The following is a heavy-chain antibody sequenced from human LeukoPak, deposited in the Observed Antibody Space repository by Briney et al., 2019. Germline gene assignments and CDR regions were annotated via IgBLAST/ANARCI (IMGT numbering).Heavy chain of an antibody. J-gene: IGHJ4*02. CDR3: ARTNTAMVMEPDY. CDR2: INPSGGST. Sequence: ASVKVSCKASGGTFISYAISWVRQAPGQGLEWMGIINPSGGSTSYAQKFQGRVTMTRDTSTSTVYMELSSLRSEDTAVYYCARTNTAMVMEPDYWGQGTLVTVSS. D-gene: IGHD5-18*01. V-gene: IGHV1-46*01. CDR1: GGTFISYA.